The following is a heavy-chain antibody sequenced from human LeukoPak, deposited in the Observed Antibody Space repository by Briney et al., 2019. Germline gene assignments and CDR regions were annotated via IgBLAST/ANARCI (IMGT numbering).Heavy chain of an antibody. J-gene: IGHJ4*02. D-gene: IGHD2-2*01. CDR2: IIPMFGTA. CDR1: GGTFSSYE. CDR3: ASGTTDIVVVPATLRNYYFDY. V-gene: IGHV1-69*05. Sequence: SVKVSCKASGGTFSSYEVSWVRQAPGQGLEWMGGIIPMFGTAKYAQKFQGRVTITTDKSTSTAYMELSSLRSEDTAVYYCASGTTDIVVVPATLRNYYFDYWGQGTLVTVSS.